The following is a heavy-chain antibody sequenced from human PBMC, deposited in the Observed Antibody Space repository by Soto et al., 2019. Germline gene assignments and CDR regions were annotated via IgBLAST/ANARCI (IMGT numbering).Heavy chain of an antibody. D-gene: IGHD6-13*01. CDR3: AGSGSSWSLYGMDV. CDR2: IWYDGSNK. J-gene: IGHJ6*02. Sequence: GGSLRLSCAASGFTFSSYGMHWVRQAPGKGLEWVAVIWYDGSNKYYADSVKGRFTISRDNSKNTLYLQMNSLRAEDTAVYYCAGSGSSWSLYGMDVWGQGTTVTVSS. V-gene: IGHV3-33*01. CDR1: GFTFSSYG.